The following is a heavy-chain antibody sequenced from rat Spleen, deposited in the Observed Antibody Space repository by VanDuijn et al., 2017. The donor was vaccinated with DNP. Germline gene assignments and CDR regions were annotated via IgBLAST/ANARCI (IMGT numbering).Heavy chain of an antibody. V-gene: IGHV5-25*01. D-gene: IGHD4-3*01. J-gene: IGHJ3*01. CDR2: ISPSGGST. CDR1: GFTFSNYD. Sequence: EVQLVESGGGLVQPGRSLKLSCAASGFTFSNYDMAWVRQAPTKGLEWVASISPSGGSTYYRDSVKGRFTVSRDNAKSTLYLQMDSLRSEDTATYYCARPGGHWFAYWGQGTLVTVSS. CDR3: ARPGGHWFAY.